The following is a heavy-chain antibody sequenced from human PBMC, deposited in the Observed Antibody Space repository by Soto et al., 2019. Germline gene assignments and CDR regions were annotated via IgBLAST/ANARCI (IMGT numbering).Heavy chain of an antibody. D-gene: IGHD5-12*01. J-gene: IGHJ6*02. V-gene: IGHV3-21*01. Sequence: GSLRPSWAGPGFTFSSYSMNWVRQAPGKGLEWVSAISSSSSYIYYADSVKGRFTISRDNAKNSLYLQMNSLRAEDTAVYYCASFVDIVATIAGGMDVWGQGTTVTVSS. CDR2: ISSSSSYI. CDR3: ASFVDIVATIAGGMDV. CDR1: GFTFSSYS.